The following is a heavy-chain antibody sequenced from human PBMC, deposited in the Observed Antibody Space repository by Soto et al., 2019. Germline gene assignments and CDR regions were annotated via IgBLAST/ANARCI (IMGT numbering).Heavy chain of an antibody. Sequence: SETLSLTCTVSGGSISSSSYYWGWIRQPPGKGLEWIGSIYYSGSTYYNPSLKSRVTISVDTSKNQFSLKLSSVTAADTAVYYFAFFNYDYIWGSYPPRFDYGGQGTLVTFPS. CDR1: GGSISSSSYY. D-gene: IGHD3-16*01. J-gene: IGHJ4*02. CDR3: AFFNYDYIWGSYPPRFDY. CDR2: IYYSGST. V-gene: IGHV4-39*01.